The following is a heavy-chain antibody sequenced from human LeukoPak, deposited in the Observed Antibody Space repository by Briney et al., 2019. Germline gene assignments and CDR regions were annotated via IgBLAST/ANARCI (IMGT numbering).Heavy chain of an antibody. V-gene: IGHV3-23*01. D-gene: IGHD3-16*02. CDR1: GFTFSSYA. CDR3: AKGIMITFGGVIPGLTPEYFQH. J-gene: IGHJ1*01. CDR2: ISGSGGST. Sequence: PGGSLRLSCAASGFTFSSYAMSWVRQAPGKGLEWVSAISGSGGSTYYADPVKGRFTISRDNSKNTLYLQMNSLRAEDTAVYYCAKGIMITFGGVIPGLTPEYFQHWGQGTLVTVSS.